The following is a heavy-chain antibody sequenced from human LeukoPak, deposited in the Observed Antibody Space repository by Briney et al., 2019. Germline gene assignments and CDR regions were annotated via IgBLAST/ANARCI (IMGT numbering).Heavy chain of an antibody. CDR2: ISAYNGNT. J-gene: IGHJ5*02. CDR3: ARDQSLWFGELFGNWFDP. CDR1: GYTFTSYG. V-gene: IGHV1-18*04. D-gene: IGHD3-10*01. Sequence: GASVKVPCKASGYTFTSYGISWVRQAPGQGLEWMGWISAYNGNTNYAQKLQGRVTMTTDTSTSTAYMELRSLRSDDTAVYYCARDQSLWFGELFGNWFDPWGQGTLVTVSS.